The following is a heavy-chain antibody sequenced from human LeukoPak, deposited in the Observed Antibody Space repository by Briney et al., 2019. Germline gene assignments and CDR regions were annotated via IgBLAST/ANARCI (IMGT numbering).Heavy chain of an antibody. CDR1: GFTFSSYV. CDR3: ARVGYYASGPFSYFDY. J-gene: IGHJ4*02. CDR2: ISYDGSNE. V-gene: IGHV3-30-3*01. Sequence: GGSLRLSCAASGFTFSSYVMHWVRQAPGKGLEWVAVISYDGSNEYYADSVKGRFTISRDNSKNTLYLQMNSLRAEDTAVYYCARVGYYASGPFSYFDYWGQGTLVTVTS. D-gene: IGHD3-10*01.